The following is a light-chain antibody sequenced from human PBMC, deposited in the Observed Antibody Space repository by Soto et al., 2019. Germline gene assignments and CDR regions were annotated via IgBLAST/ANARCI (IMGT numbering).Light chain of an antibody. J-gene: IGKJ1*01. CDR3: QQYGSSPWT. CDR2: GAS. CDR1: QSVSSS. Sequence: IVMTQSPVTLAVSPGERATLSCRASQSVSSSLAWYQQKPGQAPRLLIYGASSRATGIPDRFSGSGSGTDFTLTISRLEPEDFAVYYCQQYGSSPWTFGQGTKVDIK. V-gene: IGKV3-20*01.